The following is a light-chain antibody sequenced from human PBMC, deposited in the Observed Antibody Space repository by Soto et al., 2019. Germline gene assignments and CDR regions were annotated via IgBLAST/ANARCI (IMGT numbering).Light chain of an antibody. CDR3: HQYNTYSQT. CDR1: QSISGW. J-gene: IGKJ1*01. CDR2: DAS. V-gene: IGKV1-5*01. Sequence: DIQMTQSPPTLSSSVGDRVTLTCRASQSISGWLAWYQQKPGKAPKLLIYDASTLESGVPSRFSGSGSGTEFTLTISSLQPEDFATYYCHQYNTYSQTFGQGTKVEI.